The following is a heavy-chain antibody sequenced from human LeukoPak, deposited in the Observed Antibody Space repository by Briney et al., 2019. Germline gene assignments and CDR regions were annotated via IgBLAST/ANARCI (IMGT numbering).Heavy chain of an antibody. CDR1: GFTFSSYW. V-gene: IGHV3-74*01. CDR2: INSDGSST. Sequence: GGSLRLSCAASGFTFSSYWIHWVRQAPGKGLAWVSRINSDGSSTIYADSVKGRFTISRDNAKNTLYLQMNSLRAEDTAVYYCARGAARLGSDYWGQGTLVTVSS. D-gene: IGHD6-6*01. J-gene: IGHJ4*02. CDR3: ARGAARLGSDY.